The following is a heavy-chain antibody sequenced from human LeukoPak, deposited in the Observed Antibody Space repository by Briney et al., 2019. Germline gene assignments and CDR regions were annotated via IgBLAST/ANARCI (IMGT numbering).Heavy chain of an antibody. J-gene: IGHJ4*02. Sequence: GGSLRLSCAASGFTFSSHPMSWVRQVPGKGLEWVSYISGSSSYTNYADSVKGRFTISRDNANNSLYLQMNSLRAEDTAVYYCTRITVVAGNTYLADYWGQGTLVTVSS. V-gene: IGHV3-11*03. CDR2: ISGSSSYT. CDR3: TRITVVAGNTYLADY. CDR1: GFTFSSHP. D-gene: IGHD6-19*01.